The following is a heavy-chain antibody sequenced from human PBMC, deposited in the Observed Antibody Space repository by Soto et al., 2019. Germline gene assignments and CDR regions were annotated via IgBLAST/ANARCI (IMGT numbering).Heavy chain of an antibody. Sequence: GASVKVSCKASGYTFTGYAMHWVRQAPGQRLEWMGWISAYNGNTKYSQNFQGRLTITRDTSTSTVYMDLSSLRSEDTAVYYCARLRFCGGDSCYPLDIWGQGTTVTVSS. CDR2: ISAYNGNT. D-gene: IGHD2-21*01. J-gene: IGHJ6*02. V-gene: IGHV1-3*01. CDR3: ARLRFCGGDSCYPLDI. CDR1: GYTFTGYA.